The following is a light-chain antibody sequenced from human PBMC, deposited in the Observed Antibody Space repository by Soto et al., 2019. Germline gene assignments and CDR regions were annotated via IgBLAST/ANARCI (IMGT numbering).Light chain of an antibody. CDR1: QTISSW. J-gene: IGKJ1*01. Sequence: DIQVKQSLSTLSGTVGDRVTITCRASQTISSWLAWYQQKPGKAPKLLIYKASTLKSGVPSRFSGSGSGTEFTLTISSLQPDDFATYYCQHYNSYSEAFGQGTKVDNK. V-gene: IGKV1-5*03. CDR2: KAS. CDR3: QHYNSYSEA.